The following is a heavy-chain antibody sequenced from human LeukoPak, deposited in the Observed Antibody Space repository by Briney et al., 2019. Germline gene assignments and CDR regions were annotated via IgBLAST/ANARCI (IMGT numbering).Heavy chain of an antibody. Sequence: SETLSLTCTVSGGSISSYYWSWIWQPPGKGLEWIGYIYYSGSTNYNPSLKSRVTISVDTSKNQFSLKLSSVTAADTAVYYCARGVWSGLRLGELSLIDYWGQGTLVTVSS. V-gene: IGHV4-59*12. CDR1: GGSISSYY. CDR2: IYYSGST. J-gene: IGHJ4*02. D-gene: IGHD3-16*02. CDR3: ARGVWSGLRLGELSLIDY.